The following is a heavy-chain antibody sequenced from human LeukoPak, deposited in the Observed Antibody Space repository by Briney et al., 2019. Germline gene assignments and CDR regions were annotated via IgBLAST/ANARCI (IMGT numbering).Heavy chain of an antibody. CDR1: GFTFSSYA. J-gene: IGHJ6*03. V-gene: IGHV3-23*01. D-gene: IGHD3-10*01. CDR3: AKTRPYGSGSYYPFYYMDV. Sequence: GGSLRLSCAAPGFTFSSYAMSWVRQAPGKGLEWVSAISGSGGSTYYADSVKGRFTISRDNSKNTLYLQMNSLRAEDTAVYYCAKTRPYGSGSYYPFYYMDVWGKGTTVTVSS. CDR2: ISGSGGST.